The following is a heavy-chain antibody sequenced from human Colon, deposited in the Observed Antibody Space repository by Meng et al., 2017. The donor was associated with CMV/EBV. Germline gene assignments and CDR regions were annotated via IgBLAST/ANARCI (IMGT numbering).Heavy chain of an antibody. CDR3: ARSSTSANWVAFDI. J-gene: IGHJ3*02. CDR2: ISSSGSTI. Sequence: GESLKISCAASGFTFSSYEMNWVRQAPGKGLEWVSYISSSGSTIYYADSVKGRFTISRDNAKNSLYLQMNSLRAEDTAVYYCARSSTSANWVAFDIWGQGTMVTVSS. D-gene: IGHD2-2*01. V-gene: IGHV3-48*03. CDR1: GFTFSSYE.